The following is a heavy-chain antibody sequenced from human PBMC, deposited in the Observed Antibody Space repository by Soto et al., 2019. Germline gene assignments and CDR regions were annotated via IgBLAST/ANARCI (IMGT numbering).Heavy chain of an antibody. Sequence: PSETLSLTCTVSGGSISSYYWSWFRQPPGKGLEWIGYIYYSGSTHYNPSLKSRVTMSVDASRNLFSLKLSSVTAADTAVYFCTRSHYFDYWGQGALVTVSS. CDR2: IYYSGST. CDR1: GGSISSYY. CDR3: TRSHYFDY. V-gene: IGHV4-59*08. J-gene: IGHJ4*02.